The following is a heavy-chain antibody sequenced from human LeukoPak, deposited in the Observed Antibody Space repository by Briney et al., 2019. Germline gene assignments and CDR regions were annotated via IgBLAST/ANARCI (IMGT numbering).Heavy chain of an antibody. V-gene: IGHV3-7*04. CDR3: ARGSGFLFDY. D-gene: IGHD3-10*01. CDR2: IRQGGREI. Sequence: GGSLRLSCAGSGFTFSNSYMTWVRQAPGKGLQWVANIRQGGREIFYADSVKGRFTISRDNAKNLLFLQMNSLRVEDTAVYYCARGSGFLFDYCGQGTLVTVSS. J-gene: IGHJ4*02. CDR1: GFTFSNSY.